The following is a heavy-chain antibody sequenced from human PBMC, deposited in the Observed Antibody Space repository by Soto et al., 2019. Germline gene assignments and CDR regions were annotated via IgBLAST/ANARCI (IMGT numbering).Heavy chain of an antibody. V-gene: IGHV4-39*01. CDR1: GDSMSSSDYY. D-gene: IGHD3-9*01. CDR2: IYYSGST. Sequence: SETLSLTCAVSGDSMSSSDYYWGWIRQPPGKGLEWIGSIYYSGSTYYNPSLQSRVAISVDTSKNQFSLKLKSVTATDTAVYYCARVLTTIPQTYNWFDPWGQGTLVTVSS. J-gene: IGHJ5*02. CDR3: ARVLTTIPQTYNWFDP.